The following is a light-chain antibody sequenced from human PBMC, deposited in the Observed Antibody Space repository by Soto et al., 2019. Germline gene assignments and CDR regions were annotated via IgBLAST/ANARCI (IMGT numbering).Light chain of an antibody. CDR1: QSVSSSY. CDR3: QQYGSSPPWT. V-gene: IGKV3-20*01. Sequence: EIVLTQSPGTLSLSPGERATLSCRASQSVSSSYLAWYQQKPGQAPRLLIYGASSRATGIPDRFSGSVSGTGFTLTISRLEPEDFAVYYCQQYGSSPPWTFGQGTKVEIE. CDR2: GAS. J-gene: IGKJ1*01.